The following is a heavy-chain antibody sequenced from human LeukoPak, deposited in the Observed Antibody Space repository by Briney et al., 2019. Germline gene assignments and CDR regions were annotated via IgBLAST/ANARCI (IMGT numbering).Heavy chain of an antibody. J-gene: IGHJ6*03. CDR1: GFAFSSYA. CDR2: ISGGGSNT. V-gene: IGHV3-23*01. D-gene: IGHD3-10*01. CDR3: AKSAGDYYYYYMDV. Sequence: PGGSLRLSCAASGFAFSSYAMIWVRQAPGKGLEWVSSISGGGSNTYYADSVKGRFTISRGQSKNTLYVQMNSLRAEDTAIYYCAKSAGDYYYYYMDVWGKGTTVTASS.